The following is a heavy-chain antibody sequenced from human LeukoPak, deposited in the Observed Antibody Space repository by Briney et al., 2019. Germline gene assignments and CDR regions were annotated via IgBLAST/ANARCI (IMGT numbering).Heavy chain of an antibody. D-gene: IGHD3-10*01. Sequence: GGSLGLSCAASGFTFSSYAMSWVRQARGKGLEGVSFISGSGGNTYYADSVKGRFTVSRDNSKNTLYLQMNPLRAEDTAVYYCENDLAYPYGHGIDPWGQGTLVTVSS. J-gene: IGHJ5*02. CDR1: GFTFSSYA. CDR2: ISGSGGNT. CDR3: ENDLAYPYGHGIDP. V-gene: IGHV3-23*01.